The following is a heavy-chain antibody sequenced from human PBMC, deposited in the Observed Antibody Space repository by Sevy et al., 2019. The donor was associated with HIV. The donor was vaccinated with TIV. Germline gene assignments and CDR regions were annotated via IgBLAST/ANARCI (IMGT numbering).Heavy chain of an antibody. V-gene: IGHV1-46*01. J-gene: IGHJ4*02. CDR3: ARDGPGSGSELDY. CDR1: GYTFMSYY. CDR2: INPSGGTT. D-gene: IGHD1-26*01. Sequence: ASVKVSCKASGYTFMSYYIHWVRQAPGQGLEWMGIINPSGGTTTYAQKFQGRVTMTRDTSTSTVYMELTSLRSEDTAVYYCARDGPGSGSELDYWGQGALVTVSS.